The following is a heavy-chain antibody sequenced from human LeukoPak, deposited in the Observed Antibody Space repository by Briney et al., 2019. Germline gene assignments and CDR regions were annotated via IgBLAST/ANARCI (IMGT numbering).Heavy chain of an antibody. D-gene: IGHD6-19*01. CDR3: ARERVAGTSGDY. V-gene: IGHV3-30*03. CDR1: GFIFRNYG. Sequence: PGGSLRLSCAASGFIFRNYGLHWVRQAPGKGLEWVTLISTDGSNKNYAESVKGRFTISRDNSKNTLYLQMNSLRAEDTAVYYCARERVAGTSGDYWGQGTLVTVSS. J-gene: IGHJ4*02. CDR2: ISTDGSNK.